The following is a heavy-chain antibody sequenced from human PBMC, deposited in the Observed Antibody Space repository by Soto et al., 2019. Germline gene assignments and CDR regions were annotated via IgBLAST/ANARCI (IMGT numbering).Heavy chain of an antibody. J-gene: IGHJ6*02. Sequence: PSETLSLTCTVSGGSISSYYWSWIRQPPGKGLEWIGYIYYSGSTNYNPSLKSRVTISVDTSKNQFSLKLSSVTAADTAVYYCARRTIPYGDSEYYYYGMDVWGQGTTVTVSS. V-gene: IGHV4-59*08. CDR1: GGSISSYY. CDR3: ARRTIPYGDSEYYYYGMDV. CDR2: IYYSGST. D-gene: IGHD4-17*01.